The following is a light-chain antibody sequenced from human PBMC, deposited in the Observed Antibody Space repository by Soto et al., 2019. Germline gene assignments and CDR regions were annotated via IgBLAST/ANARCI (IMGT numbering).Light chain of an antibody. V-gene: IGKV3-15*01. J-gene: IGKJ1*01. CDR3: QQYSIWRT. CDR2: GAS. CDR1: ESVSTN. Sequence: PAKLSLSPGGRATLSFRASESVSTNLAWYQQKAGQAPRLLIYGASTRATGIPARFSGSGSGTEFTLTISSLQSEDFAVYYCQQYSIWRTFGQGTKVDIK.